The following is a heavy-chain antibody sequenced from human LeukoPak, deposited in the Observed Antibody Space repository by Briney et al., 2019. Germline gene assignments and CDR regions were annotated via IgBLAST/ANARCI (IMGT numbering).Heavy chain of an antibody. CDR2: IYTSGST. CDR1: GGSISSYY. J-gene: IGHJ3*02. D-gene: IGHD2-2*03. CDR3: AKSNGYGLIDI. Sequence: SETLSLTCTVSGGSISSYYWSWIRQPAGKGLEWIGRIYTSGSTNYNPSLKSRVTMSVDTSKNQFSLNLNSVTAADTAVYYCAKSNGYGLIDIWGQGTMVTVSS. V-gene: IGHV4-4*07.